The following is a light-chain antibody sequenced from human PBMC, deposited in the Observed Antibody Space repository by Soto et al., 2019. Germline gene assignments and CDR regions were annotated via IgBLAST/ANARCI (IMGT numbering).Light chain of an antibody. CDR1: SSNIGRNT. CDR3: ASWDDSLKGVI. Sequence: QSVLTQPPSASGTPGQRVTTSCSGGSSNIGRNTVNWYQQLPGTAPKLLIYSDNQRPSGVPDRFSGSNSGTSASLAISGLQSEDDADYYCASWDDSLKGVIFGGGTKLTVL. CDR2: SDN. V-gene: IGLV1-44*01. J-gene: IGLJ2*01.